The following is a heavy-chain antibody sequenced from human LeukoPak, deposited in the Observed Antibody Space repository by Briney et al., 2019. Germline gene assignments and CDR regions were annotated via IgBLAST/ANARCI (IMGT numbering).Heavy chain of an antibody. J-gene: IGHJ4*02. Sequence: PGGSLRLSCAALNNYNMNWVRQAPGKGLEWVSSISAGNGYICYAGSVKGRFTISRDNAKNSLYLQMSSLRAEDTAVYYCARGSVRWLDSTAMVAYFDYWGQGTLVTVSS. CDR1: NNYN. V-gene: IGHV3-21*01. CDR2: ISAGNGYI. D-gene: IGHD5-18*01. CDR3: ARGSVRWLDSTAMVAYFDY.